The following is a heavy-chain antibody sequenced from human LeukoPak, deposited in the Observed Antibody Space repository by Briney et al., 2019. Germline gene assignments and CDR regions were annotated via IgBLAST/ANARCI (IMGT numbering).Heavy chain of an antibody. CDR3: ARDSGLYCSGGSCSRYFDY. Sequence: GSLRLSCAASGFTFSSYALSWVRQAPGKGLEWVSAISGSGGSTYYADSVKGRFTISRDNAKNSLYLQMNSLRAEDTAVYYCARDSGLYCSGGSCSRYFDYWGQGTLVTVSS. D-gene: IGHD2-15*01. J-gene: IGHJ4*02. CDR2: ISGSGGST. V-gene: IGHV3-23*01. CDR1: GFTFSSYA.